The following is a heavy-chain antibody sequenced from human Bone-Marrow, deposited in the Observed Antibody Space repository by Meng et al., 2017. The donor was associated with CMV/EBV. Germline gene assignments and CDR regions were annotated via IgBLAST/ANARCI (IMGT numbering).Heavy chain of an antibody. CDR2: ISAYNGNT. J-gene: IGHJ4*02. Sequence: YTFPRYGISWVRQAPGQGLEWMGWISAYNGNTNYAPKLQGRVTMTTDTSTSTAYMELRSLRSDDTAVYYCARIVVVPAAILPSYYFDYWGQGTLVTVSS. CDR1: YTFPRYG. V-gene: IGHV1-18*01. CDR3: ARIVVVPAAILPSYYFDY. D-gene: IGHD2-2*02.